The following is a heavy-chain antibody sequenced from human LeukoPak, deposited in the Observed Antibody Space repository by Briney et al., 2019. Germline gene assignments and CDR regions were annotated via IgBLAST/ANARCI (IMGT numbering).Heavy chain of an antibody. D-gene: IGHD3-22*01. CDR3: AKAYGSSGYYQLPIDF. CDR2: ITGSDGTT. CDR1: GFTFSSNA. Sequence: GGSLRLSCAASGFTFSSNAMTWVRQAPGKGLECVSAITGSDGTTYYGDSVKGRFSISRDNSKNTLYLQMNSLRADDTAVYYCAKAYGSSGYYQLPIDFWGQGTLVTVSS. J-gene: IGHJ4*02. V-gene: IGHV3-23*01.